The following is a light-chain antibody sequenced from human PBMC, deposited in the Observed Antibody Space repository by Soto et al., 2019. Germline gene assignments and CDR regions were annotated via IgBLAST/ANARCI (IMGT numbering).Light chain of an antibody. J-gene: IGKJ5*01. CDR1: QVMSSW. Sequence: DIQMTQSPSSGSAAVGERVTITCRASQVMSSWLAWYQQKPGKAPKLLIFAASTLQSGVPSRFSGSGSRTDFTLTITSLQPEDIGTYYCQQTDTLPSTFGQGTRLEI. CDR2: AAS. CDR3: QQTDTLPST. V-gene: IGKV1D-12*01.